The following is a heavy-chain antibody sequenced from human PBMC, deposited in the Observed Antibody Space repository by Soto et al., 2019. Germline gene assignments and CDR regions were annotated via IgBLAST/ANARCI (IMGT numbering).Heavy chain of an antibody. Sequence: EVQLVESGGGLVQPGGSLRLSCAASGFTFSSYSMNWVRQAPGKGLEWVSYINSSSSTIYYAETVKGRFTISRDNAKNSLYQQMNTLRDEDTAVNSCASCEKQWLATHDWGQGTPVTVSS. CDR2: INSSSSTI. J-gene: IGHJ4*02. V-gene: IGHV3-48*02. D-gene: IGHD6-19*01. CDR1: GFTFSSYS. CDR3: ASCEKQWLATHD.